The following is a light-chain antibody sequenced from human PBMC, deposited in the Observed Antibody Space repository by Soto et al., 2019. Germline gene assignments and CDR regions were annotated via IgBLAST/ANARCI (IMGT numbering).Light chain of an antibody. V-gene: IGKV3-20*01. Sequence: EIVLTQSPGTLSLSPGERATLSCRASQSVSSSYLAWYQQKPGQAPRHLIYGASSRATGIPDRFSGSGSGTDFTLAISRLEPEDFAVYYCQQNCISALFTFGPGTKVDI. CDR1: QSVSSSY. J-gene: IGKJ3*01. CDR3: QQNCISALFT. CDR2: GAS.